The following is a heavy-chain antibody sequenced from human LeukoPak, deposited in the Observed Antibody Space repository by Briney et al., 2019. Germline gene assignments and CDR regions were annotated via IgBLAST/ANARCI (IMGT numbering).Heavy chain of an antibody. D-gene: IGHD2-15*01. CDR2: INHSGST. V-gene: IGHV4-34*01. CDR1: GGSFSGYY. J-gene: IGHJ4*02. Sequence: PSETLSPTCAVYGGSFSGYYWSWIRQPPGKGLEWIGEINHSGSTNYNPSLKSRVTISVDTSKNQFSLKLSSVTAADTAVYYCARGVVVAATLDYWGQGTLVTVSS. CDR3: ARGVVVAATLDY.